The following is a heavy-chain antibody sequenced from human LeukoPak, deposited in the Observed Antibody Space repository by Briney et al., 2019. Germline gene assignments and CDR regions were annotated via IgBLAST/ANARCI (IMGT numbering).Heavy chain of an antibody. CDR2: VGGSGDST. J-gene: IGHJ4*02. CDR1: GFTFSSDS. Sequence: PGGSLRLSCAASGFTFSSDSMNWVRQAPGMGLEWVSAVGGSGDSTSYADSVKGRFTISRDNSKNTLYLQMNSLRAEDTAVYYCARGDGLWFGEFTYWGQGTPVTVSS. CDR3: ARGDGLWFGEFTY. D-gene: IGHD3-10*01. V-gene: IGHV3-23*01.